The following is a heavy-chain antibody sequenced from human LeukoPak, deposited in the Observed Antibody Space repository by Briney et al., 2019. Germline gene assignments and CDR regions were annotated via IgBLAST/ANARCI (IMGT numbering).Heavy chain of an antibody. V-gene: IGHV3-23*01. J-gene: IGHJ4*02. Sequence: GGSLRLSCAASGFAFSSYAMSWVRQAPGKGLEWVSAISGSGGSTYYADSVKGRFTISRDNSKNTLYLQMNSLRAEDTAVYYCAKSVVPAFNFDYWGQGTLVTVSS. D-gene: IGHD2-2*01. CDR3: AKSVVPAFNFDY. CDR2: ISGSGGST. CDR1: GFAFSSYA.